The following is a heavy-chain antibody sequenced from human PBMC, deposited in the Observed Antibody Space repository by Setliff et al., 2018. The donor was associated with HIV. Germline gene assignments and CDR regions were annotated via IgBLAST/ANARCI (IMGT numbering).Heavy chain of an antibody. CDR2: VSPFDDGT. V-gene: IGHV1-2*04. CDR1: GYYFNIDY. Sequence: ASVKVSCKTFGYYFNIDYMHWVRQAPGQGLEWMAMVSPFDDGTNYAQKFQGWVTMTRDTSISTAYMELSMLRSDDTAIYYCVRLYEVAGNLRYLDYWGQGTLVTVSS. J-gene: IGHJ4*02. D-gene: IGHD6-19*01. CDR3: VRLYEVAGNLRYLDY.